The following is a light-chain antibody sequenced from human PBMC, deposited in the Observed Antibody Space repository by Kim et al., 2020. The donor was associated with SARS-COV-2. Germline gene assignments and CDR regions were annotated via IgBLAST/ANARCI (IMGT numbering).Light chain of an antibody. Sequence: ALGQTVRITCQGDSLRKYHASWYQQKPGQAPVRVMHGKNNVRPAGVPGRFSGSKARKAALLTITGAQVEDDDTYYRGSQDSSGPWVFGGGTKLTVL. CDR2: GKN. V-gene: IGLV3-19*01. CDR1: SLRKYH. J-gene: IGLJ3*02. CDR3: GSQDSSGPWV.